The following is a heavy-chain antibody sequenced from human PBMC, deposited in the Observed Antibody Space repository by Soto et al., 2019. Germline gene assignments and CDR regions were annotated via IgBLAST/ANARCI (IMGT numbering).Heavy chain of an antibody. CDR2: TIPMFGTP. CDR3: ARPLRERNYYYGMAV. CDR1: GGTFSKYA. V-gene: IGHV1-69*01. Sequence: QVQLVQSGAEMQQPEASVRVSCKASGGTFSKYAFSWVRQAPGQGLEWLGGTIPMFGTPNHAQKFQGRVAISADESKATVYMEWSSLRAEDTAVYFCARPLRERNYYYGMAVCVQGTKVTVS. D-gene: IGHD4-17*01. J-gene: IGHJ6*02.